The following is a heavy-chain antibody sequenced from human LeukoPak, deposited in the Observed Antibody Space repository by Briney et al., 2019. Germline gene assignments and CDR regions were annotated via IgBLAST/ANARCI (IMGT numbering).Heavy chain of an antibody. J-gene: IGHJ3*02. CDR1: GGSISSGDYY. Sequence: SETLSLTCTVSGGSISSGDYYWSWIRQPPGKGLEWIGYIYYSGSTYYNPSLKSRVTISVDTSMNQFSLKLSSVTAADTAVYYCASFCSSTSCHRAGAFDIWGQGTMVTVSS. CDR2: IYYSGST. V-gene: IGHV4-30-4*01. D-gene: IGHD2-2*02. CDR3: ASFCSSTSCHRAGAFDI.